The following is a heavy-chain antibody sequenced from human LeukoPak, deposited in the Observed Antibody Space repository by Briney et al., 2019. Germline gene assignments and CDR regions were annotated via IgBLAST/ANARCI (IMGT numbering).Heavy chain of an antibody. V-gene: IGHV1-69*05. CDR3: ARAYYYDSSGWSFDY. CDR1: GGTFSSYA. J-gene: IGHJ4*02. CDR2: IIPIFGTA. D-gene: IGHD3-22*01. Sequence: SVKVSCKASGGTFSSYAISGVRQAPGQGLEWMGRIIPIFGTANYAQKFQGRVTITTDESTSTAYMELSSLRSEDTAVYYCARAYYYDSSGWSFDYWGQGTLVTVSS.